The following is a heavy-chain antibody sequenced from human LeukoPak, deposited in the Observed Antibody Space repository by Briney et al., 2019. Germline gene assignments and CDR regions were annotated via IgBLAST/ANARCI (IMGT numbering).Heavy chain of an antibody. Sequence: ASVKVSCKASGYTFTSYDINWVRQATGQGLVWMGWMNPNSGNTGYAQKFQGRVTMTRNTSISTAYMELSSLRSEDTAVYYCARTLTVTDYYYYGMVVWGQGTTVTVSS. J-gene: IGHJ6*02. CDR3: ARTLTVTDYYYYGMVV. D-gene: IGHD4-17*01. V-gene: IGHV1-8*01. CDR1: GYTFTSYD. CDR2: MNPNSGNT.